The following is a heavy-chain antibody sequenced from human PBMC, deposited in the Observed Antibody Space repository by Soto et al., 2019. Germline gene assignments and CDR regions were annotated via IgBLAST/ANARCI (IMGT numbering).Heavy chain of an antibody. CDR2: ISSSSSYI. Sequence: EVQLVESGGGLFKPGGSLRLSCAASGFTCSSYSMNWVRQAPGKGLEWVSSISSSSSYIYYADSVKGRFTISRDNAKNSLYLQMNSLRAEDTAVYYCARDELGSSSGWYFPTTLFDYWCQGTLVTVSS. CDR1: GFTCSSYS. D-gene: IGHD6-19*01. V-gene: IGHV3-21*01. J-gene: IGHJ4*02. CDR3: ARDELGSSSGWYFPTTLFDY.